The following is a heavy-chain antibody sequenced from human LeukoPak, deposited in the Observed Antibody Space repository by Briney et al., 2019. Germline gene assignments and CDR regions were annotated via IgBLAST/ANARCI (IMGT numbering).Heavy chain of an antibody. Sequence: TGGSLRLSCAASGFTFDDYAMHWVWQAPGKGLEWVSGISWNSGSIGYADSVKGRFTISRDNAKNSLYLQMNSLRAEDTALYYCAKGGDFPEGLFDPWGQGTLVTVSS. V-gene: IGHV3-9*01. CDR3: AKGGDFPEGLFDP. CDR2: ISWNSGSI. J-gene: IGHJ5*02. D-gene: IGHD3-3*01. CDR1: GFTFDDYA.